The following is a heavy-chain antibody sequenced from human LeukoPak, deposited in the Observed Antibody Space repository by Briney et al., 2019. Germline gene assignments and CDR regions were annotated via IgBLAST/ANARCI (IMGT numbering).Heavy chain of an antibody. CDR3: VTSIALAGWGAFDV. J-gene: IGHJ3*01. CDR2: VFHSGST. Sequence: PSETLSLTCAVSGVSISSGHWWSWVRQPPGKGLEWLGEVFHSGSTNYNAALKSRVAISVDNSKNQFSLKLSSVTAADTAVYYCVTSIALAGWGAFDVWGQGTMVTVSS. V-gene: IGHV4-4*02. CDR1: GVSISSGHW. D-gene: IGHD6-19*01.